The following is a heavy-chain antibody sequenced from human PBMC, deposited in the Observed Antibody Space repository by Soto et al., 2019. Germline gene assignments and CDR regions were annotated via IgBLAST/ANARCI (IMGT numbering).Heavy chain of an antibody. V-gene: IGHV3-33*01. D-gene: IGHD3-3*01. Sequence: QVQLVESGGGVVQPGRSLRLSCEGSGFTFSNYAMHWVRQAPGKGLEWVAIIWNDGSKKFYSDSVKGRFTISRDNSKNTLYLQMNSLRAEDTAIYYCARDPQFLSFLEWSIGYYRAVWGKGTTVTVPS. CDR3: ARDPQFLSFLEWSIGYYRAV. CDR1: GFTFSNYA. CDR2: IWNDGSKK. J-gene: IGHJ6*03.